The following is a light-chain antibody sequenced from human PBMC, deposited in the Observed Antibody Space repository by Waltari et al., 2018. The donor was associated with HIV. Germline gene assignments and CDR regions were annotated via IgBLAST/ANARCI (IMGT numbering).Light chain of an antibody. CDR1: LSVFQHSDQRNF. CDR2: WAS. V-gene: IGKV4-1*01. J-gene: IGKJ1*01. CDR3: QQYFWSPWT. Sequence: DLVLTQPLGPLAVSLREGATINCKSSLSVFQHSDQRNFLAWYQQRPGQPPKLLISWASIREFGVPDRFSGSGSGTDFTLTINNLQAEDVAVYYCQQYFWSPWTFGQGTKV.